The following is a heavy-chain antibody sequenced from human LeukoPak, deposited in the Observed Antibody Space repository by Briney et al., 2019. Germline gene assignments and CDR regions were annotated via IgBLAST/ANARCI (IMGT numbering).Heavy chain of an antibody. CDR2: INFSGGST. CDR1: GYTFTSYH. Sequence: ASVKVSCKASGYTFTSYHMHWVRQAPGQGLEWMGLINFSGGSTTYAQRFQGRVTLTRDTSTSTVYMELSSLRSEDTAVYYCARDYVDDIPMIKDYWGQGTLVTVSS. D-gene: IGHD2-8*01. J-gene: IGHJ4*02. V-gene: IGHV1-46*01. CDR3: ARDYVDDIPMIKDY.